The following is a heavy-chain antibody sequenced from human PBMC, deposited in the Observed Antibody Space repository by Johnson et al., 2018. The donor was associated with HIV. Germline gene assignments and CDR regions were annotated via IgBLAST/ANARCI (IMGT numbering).Heavy chain of an antibody. D-gene: IGHD7-27*01. J-gene: IGHJ3*02. CDR2: ISSGGGTI. CDR3: ASELGIRLDAFDI. V-gene: IGHV3-11*04. Sequence: VQLVESGGGLVQPGWSLRLSCAASGFIFSDYYMSWIRQAPERGLEWVSYISSGGGTIYYADSVKCRFTISRYNPKNSLYLQMNSLRAEDTAVYYCASELGIRLDAFDIWGQGTVVTVSS. CDR1: GFIFSDYY.